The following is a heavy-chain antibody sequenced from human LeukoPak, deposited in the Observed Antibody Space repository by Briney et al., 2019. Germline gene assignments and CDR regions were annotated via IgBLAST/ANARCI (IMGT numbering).Heavy chain of an antibody. CDR2: ISSSSSYI. CDR3: ARDSVTMGN. J-gene: IGHJ4*02. D-gene: IGHD4/OR15-4a*01. Sequence: GGSLRLSXAASGFTFSSYAMSWVRQAPGKGLEWVSFISSSSSYIYYADSVKGRFTISRDNAKNSLYLQMNSLRAEDTAVYYCARDSVTMGNWGQGTLVTVSS. V-gene: IGHV3-21*01. CDR1: GFTFSSYA.